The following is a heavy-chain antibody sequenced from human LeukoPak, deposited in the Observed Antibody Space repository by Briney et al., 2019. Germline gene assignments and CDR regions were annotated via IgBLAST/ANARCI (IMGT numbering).Heavy chain of an antibody. V-gene: IGHV1-18*01. CDR1: GYTFTSYG. D-gene: IGHD3-22*01. J-gene: IGHJ4*02. Sequence: ASVKVSCKASGYTFTSYGISWVRQAPGQGLEWMGWISAYNGNTNYAQKLQGRVTMTTDTSTSTAYMELRSLRSDDTAVYYCARTYYYDSSGYYTPHNYFDYWGQGTLITVSS. CDR2: ISAYNGNT. CDR3: ARTYYYDSSGYYTPHNYFDY.